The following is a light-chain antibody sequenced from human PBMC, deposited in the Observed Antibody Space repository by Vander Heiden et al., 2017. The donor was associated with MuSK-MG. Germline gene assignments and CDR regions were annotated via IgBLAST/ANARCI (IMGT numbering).Light chain of an antibody. Sequence: QSVLTQPPCASRTPGQRVTISCSGSSSNIGSNYVYWYQQLPGTAPKLLIYRNNQRPSGVADRFSGSKSGTSASLAISGLRSEDEADYYCAAWDDSLSGVVFGGGTKLTVL. CDR3: AAWDDSLSGVV. J-gene: IGLJ2*01. V-gene: IGLV1-47*01. CDR1: SSNIGSNY. CDR2: RNN.